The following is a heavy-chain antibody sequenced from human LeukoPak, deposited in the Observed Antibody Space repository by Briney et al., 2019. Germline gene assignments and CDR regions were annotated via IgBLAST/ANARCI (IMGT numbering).Heavy chain of an antibody. Sequence: PGGSLRLSCAASGFTFSSYWMGWVRQAPGKGLEWVAVIWYDGSNKYYADSVKGRFTISRDNSKNTLYLQMNSLRAEDTAVYYCARDFCSSTSCYIDYWGQGTLVTVSS. J-gene: IGHJ4*02. CDR1: GFTFSSYW. CDR2: IWYDGSNK. CDR3: ARDFCSSTSCYIDY. D-gene: IGHD2-2*01. V-gene: IGHV3-33*08.